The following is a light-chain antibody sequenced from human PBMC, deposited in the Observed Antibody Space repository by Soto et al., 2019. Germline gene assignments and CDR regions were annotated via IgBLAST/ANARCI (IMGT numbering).Light chain of an antibody. Sequence: DIQMTQSPTSLSASVRDRVTITCRASQGIRNFVAWYQQKPGKAPKLLIYAASTLHSGVPSRFSGSGSGTDFTLTFNSLQPEDVATSSCQKYSSVPVFGAGTKVEI. CDR1: QGIRNF. J-gene: IGKJ3*01. V-gene: IGKV1-27*01. CDR3: QKYSSVPV. CDR2: AAS.